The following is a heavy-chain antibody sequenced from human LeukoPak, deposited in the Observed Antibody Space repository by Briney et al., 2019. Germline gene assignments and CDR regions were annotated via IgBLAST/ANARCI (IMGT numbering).Heavy chain of an antibody. V-gene: IGHV4-30-4*01. Sequence: SETLSLTCTVSGGSISSGDYYWSWLRQPPGKGLEWIGYIYYSGSTYYNPSLKSRVTISVDTSKNQFSLKLSSVTAADTAVYYCATVDTAMVHVLYWGQGTLVTVSS. CDR3: ATVDTAMVHVLY. D-gene: IGHD5-18*01. J-gene: IGHJ4*02. CDR1: GGSISSGDYY. CDR2: IYYSGST.